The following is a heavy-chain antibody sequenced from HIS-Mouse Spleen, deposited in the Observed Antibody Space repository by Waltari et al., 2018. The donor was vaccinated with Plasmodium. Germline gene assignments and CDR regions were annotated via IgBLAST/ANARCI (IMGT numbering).Heavy chain of an antibody. CDR2: ISHSGST. V-gene: IGHV4-34*01. J-gene: IGHJ3*02. D-gene: IGHD7-27*01. Sequence: QVQLQQWGAGLLKPSETLSLTCAVYGGSFSGYYWSWIRQPPGKGLEWIGEISHSGSTNYNPSLKSRVTISVDTSKNQFSLKLSSVTAADTAVYYCARGQLGIDAFDIWGQGTMVTVSS. CDR3: ARGQLGIDAFDI. CDR1: GGSFSGYY.